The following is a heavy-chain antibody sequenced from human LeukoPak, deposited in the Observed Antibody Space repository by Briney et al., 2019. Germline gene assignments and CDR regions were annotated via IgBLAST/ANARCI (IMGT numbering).Heavy chain of an antibody. CDR1: GFIFSSDS. Sequence: GGSLRLSCATSGFIFSSDSMIWVRQAPGKGLEWVSSISSTGAYIYYADSLKGRFTISRDNAKNSLYLQMNSLTADDTATYYCAKRERERVSWYFFDYWGQGTLVTVSS. CDR3: AKRERERVSWYFFDY. D-gene: IGHD6-13*01. V-gene: IGHV3-21*04. CDR2: ISSTGAYI. J-gene: IGHJ4*02.